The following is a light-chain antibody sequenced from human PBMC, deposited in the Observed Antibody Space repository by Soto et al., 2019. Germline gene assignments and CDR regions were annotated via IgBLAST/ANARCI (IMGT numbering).Light chain of an antibody. CDR2: GAS. Sequence: EIVLTQSPGTLSLSPGERATLSCRASQSVKNDYLAWYQQRPGLAPRLLIFGASGRATGIPARFSGGGSGTEFTLTISSLQSEDSGVYYCQQYNKWPAEITFGQGTRLEIK. J-gene: IGKJ5*01. V-gene: IGKV3-15*01. CDR1: QSVKND. CDR3: QQYNKWPAEIT.